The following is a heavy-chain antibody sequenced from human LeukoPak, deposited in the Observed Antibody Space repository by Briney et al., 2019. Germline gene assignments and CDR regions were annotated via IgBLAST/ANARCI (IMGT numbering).Heavy chain of an antibody. CDR3: ARRLVGREAFDI. D-gene: IGHD1-26*01. V-gene: IGHV4-38-2*02. J-gene: IGHJ3*02. CDR2: SGST. CDR1: GYSISSGYY. Sequence: SETLSLTCTVSGYSISSGYYWGWIRQPPGKGLEWIGSGSTYYNPSLKSRVTISVDTSKNQFSLKLSSVTAADTAVYYCARRLVGREAFDIWGQGTMVTVSS.